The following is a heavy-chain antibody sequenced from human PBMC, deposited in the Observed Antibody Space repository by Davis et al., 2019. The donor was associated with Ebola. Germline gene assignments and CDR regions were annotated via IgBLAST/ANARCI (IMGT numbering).Heavy chain of an antibody. CDR3: AGGAYGMDV. CDR1: GCTFSSYA. Sequence: GESLKISCAAAGCTFSSYAMHWVRQAPGKGLEWVAVISYDGSNKYYADSVKGRFTISRDNSKNTLYLQMNSLRAEDTAVYYCAGGAYGMDVWGKGTTVTVSS. V-gene: IGHV3-30-3*01. J-gene: IGHJ6*04. D-gene: IGHD3-10*01. CDR2: ISYDGSNK.